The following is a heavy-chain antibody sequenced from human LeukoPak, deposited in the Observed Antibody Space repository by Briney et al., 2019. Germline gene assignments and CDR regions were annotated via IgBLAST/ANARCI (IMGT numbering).Heavy chain of an antibody. V-gene: IGHV3-30*03. CDR2: ISYDGSNK. Sequence: GGSLRLSCAASGFTFSSYGMHWVRQAPGKGLEWVAVISYDGSNKYYADSVKGRFTISRDNSKNTLYLQMNSLRAEDTAVYYCARGPPYYDSWVDYWGQGTLVTVSS. CDR3: ARGPPYYDSWVDY. CDR1: GFTFSSYG. D-gene: IGHD3-22*01. J-gene: IGHJ4*02.